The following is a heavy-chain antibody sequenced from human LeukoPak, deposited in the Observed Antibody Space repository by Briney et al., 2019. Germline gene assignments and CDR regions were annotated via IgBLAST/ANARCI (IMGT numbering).Heavy chain of an antibody. CDR1: GYTFTSYD. V-gene: IGHV1-69*13. Sequence: GASVKVSCKASGYTFTSYDINWVRQATGQGLEWMGGIIPIFGTANYAQKFQGRVTITADESTSTAYMELSSLRSEDTAVYYCASSLLVDSYYYYGMDVWGQGTTVTVSS. D-gene: IGHD2-15*01. J-gene: IGHJ6*02. CDR3: ASSLLVDSYYYYGMDV. CDR2: IIPIFGTA.